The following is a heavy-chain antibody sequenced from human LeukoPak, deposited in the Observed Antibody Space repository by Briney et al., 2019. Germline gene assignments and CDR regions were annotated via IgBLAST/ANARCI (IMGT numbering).Heavy chain of an antibody. D-gene: IGHD1-26*01. CDR3: AGRFDI. J-gene: IGHJ3*02. V-gene: IGHV3-48*01. CDR1: EFTFSGYN. Sequence: PGGSLRLSCVASEFTFSGYNMNWVRQAPGKGLERVSHIGGSGANIYYADSVKGRFTISRDNAKNTLYLQMNSLRAEDTAIYYCAGRFDIWGQGTMVTVSS. CDR2: IGGSGANI.